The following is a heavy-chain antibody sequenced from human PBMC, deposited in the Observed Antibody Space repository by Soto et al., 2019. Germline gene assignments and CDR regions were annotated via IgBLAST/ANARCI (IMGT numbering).Heavy chain of an antibody. CDR3: ARGLSYDDYVRLDQ. CDR1: GGSFSTYT. D-gene: IGHD4-17*01. J-gene: IGHJ4*02. V-gene: IGHV1-69*13. CDR2: ITPVFGPA. Sequence: SVKVSCKTSGGSFSTYTFNWVRQVPGQGLEWMGRITPVFGPAKYAQKFSGRVTMTADESTSTVYLELNSLTSQDTALYFCARGLSYDDYVRLDQWGQGTPVTVSS.